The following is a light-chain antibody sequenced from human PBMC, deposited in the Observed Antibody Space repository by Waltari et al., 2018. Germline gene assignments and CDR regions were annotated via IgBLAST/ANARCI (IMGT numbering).Light chain of an antibody. CDR3: SSYASSSAYVV. J-gene: IGLJ2*01. Sequence: QSALTQPASVSGSPGQALTISCTGTSSDVGGHNYVSWYQQHPGKPPKLMIYEVSNRPSGVSNCFSGSKSRHTASLTISGLQAEDEADYYCSSYASSSAYVVFGGGTKLTVL. CDR2: EVS. CDR1: SSDVGGHNY. V-gene: IGLV2-14*03.